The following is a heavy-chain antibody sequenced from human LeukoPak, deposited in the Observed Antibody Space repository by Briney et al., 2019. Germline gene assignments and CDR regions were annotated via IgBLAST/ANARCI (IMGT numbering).Heavy chain of an antibody. CDR3: AREASGWSLSPKLNYYYMDV. D-gene: IGHD6-19*01. CDR1: GFTFSSYW. Sequence: PGGSLRLSCAASGFTFSSYWMSWVRQAPGKGLEWVANIKQDGSEKYYVDSVKGRFTISRDNSKNTLYLQMNSLRAEDTAVYYCAREASGWSLSPKLNYYYMDVWGKGTTVTISS. V-gene: IGHV3-7*01. J-gene: IGHJ6*03. CDR2: IKQDGSEK.